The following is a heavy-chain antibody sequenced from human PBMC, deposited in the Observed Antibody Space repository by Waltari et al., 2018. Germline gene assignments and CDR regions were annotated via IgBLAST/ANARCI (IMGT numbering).Heavy chain of an antibody. Sequence: QLQLQESGPGLVKPSETLSLTCTVSGGSISSSSYYWGWIRQPPGKGLEWIGSIYYSGSTYYNPSLKSRVTISVDTSKNQFSLKLSSVTAADTAVYYCARDGDIVVVPAAANWYFDLWGRGTLVTVSS. CDR2: IYYSGST. CDR3: ARDGDIVVVPAAANWYFDL. D-gene: IGHD2-2*01. J-gene: IGHJ2*01. CDR1: GGSISSSSYY. V-gene: IGHV4-39*07.